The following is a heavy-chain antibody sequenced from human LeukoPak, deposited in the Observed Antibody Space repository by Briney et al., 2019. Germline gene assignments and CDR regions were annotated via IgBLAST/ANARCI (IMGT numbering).Heavy chain of an antibody. CDR3: AKDHSGIQLWFWFY. CDR1: GFTFSSYA. J-gene: IGHJ4*02. D-gene: IGHD5-18*01. Sequence: GGSLRLSCAASGFTFSSYAMSWVRQAPGKGLEWVSAISGSGGSTYYADSVKGRFTISRDNSKNTLYLQMNSLRAEDTAVYYCAKDHSGIQLWFWFYWGQGTLVTVSS. CDR2: ISGSGGST. V-gene: IGHV3-23*01.